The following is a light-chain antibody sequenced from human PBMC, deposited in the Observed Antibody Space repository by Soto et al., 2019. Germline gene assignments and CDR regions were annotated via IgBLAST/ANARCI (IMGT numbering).Light chain of an antibody. CDR3: QQCGSSPWT. CDR1: QSVSSTY. V-gene: IGKV3-20*01. CDR2: GAS. Sequence: IVLTQAPGTLSLSPGERATLSCRASQSVSSTYLAWYQQKPGQAPRLLIYGASSRATGIPDRFSGGGSGTDFTLTISRVEPEDFAVYYCQQCGSSPWTFGQGTKVDIK. J-gene: IGKJ1*01.